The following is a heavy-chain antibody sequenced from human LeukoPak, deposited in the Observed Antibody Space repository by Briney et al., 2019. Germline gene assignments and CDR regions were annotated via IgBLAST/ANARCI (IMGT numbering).Heavy chain of an antibody. CDR1: GGSISSYY. CDR2: IYYSGST. CDR3: ANFKRTKGPKAFDI. V-gene: IGHV4-59*01. J-gene: IGHJ3*02. Sequence: SETLSLTCTVSGGSISSYYWSWIRQPPGKGLEWIGYIYYSGSTNYNPSLKSRVTISGDTSKNPFSLKLSSVTVADTAVYYCANFKRTKGPKAFDIWGQGTMVTVSS. D-gene: IGHD2-8*01.